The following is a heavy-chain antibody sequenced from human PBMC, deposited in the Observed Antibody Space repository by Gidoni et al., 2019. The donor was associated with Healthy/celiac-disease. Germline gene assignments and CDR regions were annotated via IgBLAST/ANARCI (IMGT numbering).Heavy chain of an antibody. CDR2: INHSGST. D-gene: IGHD6-19*01. CDR1: GGSFSGYY. V-gene: IGHV4-34*01. J-gene: IGHJ5*02. Sequence: QVQLQQWGAGLLKPSETLSLTCAVYGGSFSGYYWSWIRQPPGKGLEWIGEINHSGSTNYNPSLKSRVTISVDTSKNQFSLKLSSVTAADTAVYYCARQVYSSGWYFSPGWFDPWGQGTLVTVSS. CDR3: ARQVYSSGWYFSPGWFDP.